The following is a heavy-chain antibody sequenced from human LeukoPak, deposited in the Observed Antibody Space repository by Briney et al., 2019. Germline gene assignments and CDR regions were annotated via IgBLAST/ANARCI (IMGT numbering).Heavy chain of an antibody. V-gene: IGHV3-30*09. Sequence: GGSLRLSCAASGFTFSSYAMHWVRQAPGKGLEWVTLISYEGDNKYYADSVKGRFAVSRDNSKNTLYLQMNSLRAEDTAVYYCARDKGSGSYQWDYWGQGTLVTVSS. CDR2: ISYEGDNK. D-gene: IGHD3-10*01. CDR3: ARDKGSGSYQWDY. CDR1: GFTFSSYA. J-gene: IGHJ4*02.